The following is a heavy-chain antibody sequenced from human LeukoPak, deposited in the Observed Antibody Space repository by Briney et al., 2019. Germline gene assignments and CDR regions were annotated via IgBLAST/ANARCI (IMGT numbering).Heavy chain of an antibody. J-gene: IGHJ3*01. V-gene: IGHV3-30*02. Sequence: PGGSLRLSCAASGFTFSSYGMHWVRQAPGKGLEWVAFIRYDGSNKYYADSVRGRFTMSRDNSRKTLYLQMDSLRAEDTAVYYCAKDPNGDYIGAFDAWGPGTMVIVSS. CDR2: IRYDGSNK. D-gene: IGHD2-8*01. CDR1: GFTFSSYG. CDR3: AKDPNGDYIGAFDA.